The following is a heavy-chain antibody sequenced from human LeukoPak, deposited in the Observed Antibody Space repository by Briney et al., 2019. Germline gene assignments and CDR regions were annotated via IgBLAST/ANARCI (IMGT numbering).Heavy chain of an antibody. CDR1: GGTFSSYA. Sequence: GASVKVSCKASGGTFSSYAISWVPQAPGQGLEWMGRIIPIFGIANYAQKFQGRVTITADKSTSTAYMELSSLRSEDTAVYYCARDPSYDSSGYYFDYWGQGTLVTVSS. D-gene: IGHD3-22*01. V-gene: IGHV1-69*04. J-gene: IGHJ4*02. CDR2: IIPIFGIA. CDR3: ARDPSYDSSGYYFDY.